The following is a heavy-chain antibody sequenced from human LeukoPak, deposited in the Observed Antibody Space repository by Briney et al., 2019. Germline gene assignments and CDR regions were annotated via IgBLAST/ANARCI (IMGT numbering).Heavy chain of an antibody. Sequence: ASVNVSCKASGYTFTGYYMHWVRQAPGQGLEWMGRINPNSGVTNYAQKFQGRVTMTRDTSISTAYMELSRLRSDDTAVYYCARVGGSYSPYAYFDYWGQGTLVTVSS. D-gene: IGHD1-26*01. J-gene: IGHJ4*02. CDR2: INPNSGVT. CDR3: ARVGGSYSPYAYFDY. CDR1: GYTFTGYY. V-gene: IGHV1-2*06.